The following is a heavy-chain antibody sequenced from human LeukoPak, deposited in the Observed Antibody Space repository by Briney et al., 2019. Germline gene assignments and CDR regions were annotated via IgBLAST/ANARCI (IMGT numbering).Heavy chain of an antibody. D-gene: IGHD2-8*01. CDR2: IYPGDSDT. V-gene: IGHV5-51*01. Sequence: GESLKISCKGSGYSFTSYWIGWVRQMPGKGLEWMGIIYPGDSDTRYSPSFQGQVTISADKSISTAYLQWSSLKASDTAMYYCARDGAGLYCTNGVCYPLYYFDYWGQGTLVTVSS. J-gene: IGHJ4*02. CDR1: GYSFTSYW. CDR3: ARDGAGLYCTNGVCYPLYYFDY.